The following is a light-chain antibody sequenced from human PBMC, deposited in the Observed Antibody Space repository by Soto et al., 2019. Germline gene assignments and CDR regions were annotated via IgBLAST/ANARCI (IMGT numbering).Light chain of an antibody. V-gene: IGKV3-20*01. CDR3: QLSWT. Sequence: EIVLTQSPGTLSLSPGERATLSCRASQSVSSRYLAWYQQKPGQAPRLLIYGASSRATGITDRFSGSGSGTDFTLTISRLEPEDFAVYFCQLSWTFGQGTKVEIK. CDR2: GAS. J-gene: IGKJ1*01. CDR1: QSVSSRY.